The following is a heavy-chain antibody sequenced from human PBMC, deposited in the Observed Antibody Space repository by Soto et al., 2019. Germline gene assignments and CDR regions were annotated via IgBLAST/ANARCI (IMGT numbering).Heavy chain of an antibody. CDR3: ARGSSSSY. D-gene: IGHD6-13*01. CDR1: GFTFSGYS. CDR2: ISSGSSYI. V-gene: IGHV3-21*01. J-gene: IGHJ4*02. Sequence: GGSLRLSCAASGFTFSGYSLNWVRQAPGKGLEWVSSISSGSSYIYYADSVKGRFTISRDNAKNSLYLQMNSLRAEDTAVYYCARGSSSSYWGQGTLVTVSS.